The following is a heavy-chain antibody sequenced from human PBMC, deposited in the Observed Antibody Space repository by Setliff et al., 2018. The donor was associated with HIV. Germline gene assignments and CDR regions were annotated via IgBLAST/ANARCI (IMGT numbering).Heavy chain of an antibody. CDR1: GYTFTDYY. J-gene: IGHJ3*02. CDR3: ASNVKVRGCSSTSCYSVHQPDI. D-gene: IGHD2-2*01. Sequence: GASVKVSCKVSGYTFTDYYMHWVQQAPGKGLEWMGLVDPEDGETIYAEKFQGRVTITADTSTDTAYMELSSLRSEDTAVYYCASNVKVRGCSSTSCYSVHQPDIWGQGTMVTVSS. CDR2: VDPEDGET. V-gene: IGHV1-69-2*01.